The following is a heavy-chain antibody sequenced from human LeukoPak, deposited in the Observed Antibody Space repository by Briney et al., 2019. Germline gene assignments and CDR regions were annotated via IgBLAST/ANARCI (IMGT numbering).Heavy chain of an antibody. CDR2: IYYSGST. CDR1: GGSISSYY. Sequence: SETLSLTCTVSGGSISSYYWSWIRQPPGKGLEWIAFIYYSGSTKYNPSLKSRVTISVDTSKNQFSLRLTSVTAADTAVYYCARHFVASPRYFDSWGQGTLVTVSS. CDR3: ARHFVASPRYFDS. J-gene: IGHJ4*02. V-gene: IGHV4-59*08. D-gene: IGHD2-21*01.